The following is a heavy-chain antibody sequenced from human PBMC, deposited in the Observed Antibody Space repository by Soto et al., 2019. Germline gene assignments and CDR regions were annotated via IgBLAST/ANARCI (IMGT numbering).Heavy chain of an antibody. CDR2: ISYDGSNK. D-gene: IGHD3-22*01. Sequence: GGSLRLSCAASGFTFSSYGMHWVRQAPGKGMGWVAVISYDGSNKYYADSVKGRFTISRDNSKNTLYLQMNSLRAEDTAVYYCAKGAYDSSGSPFDYWGQGTLVTVSS. V-gene: IGHV3-30*18. CDR3: AKGAYDSSGSPFDY. J-gene: IGHJ4*02. CDR1: GFTFSSYG.